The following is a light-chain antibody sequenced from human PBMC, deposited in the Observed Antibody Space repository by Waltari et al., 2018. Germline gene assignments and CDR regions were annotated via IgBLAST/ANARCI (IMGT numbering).Light chain of an antibody. CDR2: KAS. J-gene: IGKJ2*01. CDR3: QQYTGYSYT. CDR1: QSINNW. V-gene: IGKV1-5*03. Sequence: IQMTQSPSTRSASVGDRVSITCRASQSINNWLAWYQQKSGKAPKLLLYKASSLESGVPSRFSGSGYGTEFTLTISSLQPDDFATYYCQQYTGYSYTFGQGTKLEIK.